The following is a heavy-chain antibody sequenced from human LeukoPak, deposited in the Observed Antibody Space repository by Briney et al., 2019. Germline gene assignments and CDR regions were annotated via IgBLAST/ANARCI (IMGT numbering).Heavy chain of an antibody. D-gene: IGHD4-11*01. CDR2: ISSSGSTI. Sequence: GGSLILSCAASGFTFSDYYMSWIRQAPGKGLEWVSYISSSGSTIYYADSVEGRFTISRDNAKNSLYLQMNSLRAEDTAVYYCARPTTQVAFDIWGQGTMVTVSS. V-gene: IGHV3-11*01. CDR3: ARPTTQVAFDI. CDR1: GFTFSDYY. J-gene: IGHJ3*02.